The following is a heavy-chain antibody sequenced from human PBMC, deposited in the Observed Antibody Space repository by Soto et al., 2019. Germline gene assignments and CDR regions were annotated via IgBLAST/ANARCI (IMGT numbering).Heavy chain of an antibody. CDR1: GFTVSVNL. J-gene: IGHJ6*02. Sequence: SLRLSCAASGFTVSVNLMNWVRQGSGKGLEWVSVINSGGSTDYADSVKGRFTISRDISRNTLYLQMNSLRAEDTAVYYCVRENYYYGMDVWGQGTTVTVSS. CDR3: VRENYYYGMDV. V-gene: IGHV3-66*01. CDR2: INSGGST.